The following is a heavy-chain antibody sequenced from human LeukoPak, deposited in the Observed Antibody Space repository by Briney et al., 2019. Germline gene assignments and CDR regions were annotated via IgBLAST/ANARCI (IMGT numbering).Heavy chain of an antibody. Sequence: SVKVSCKASGGTFSSYAISWVRQAPGQGLEWMGGIIPIFGTANYAQKFQGRVTITTDESTSTAYMELSSLRSEDTAVYYCASDGVGATRGGYYYYYMDVWGKGTTVTVSS. V-gene: IGHV1-69*05. J-gene: IGHJ6*03. CDR2: IIPIFGTA. CDR1: GGTFSSYA. CDR3: ASDGVGATRGGYYYYYMDV. D-gene: IGHD1-26*01.